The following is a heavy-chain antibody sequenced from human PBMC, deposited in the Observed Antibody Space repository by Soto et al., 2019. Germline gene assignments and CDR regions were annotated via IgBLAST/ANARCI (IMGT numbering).Heavy chain of an antibody. Sequence: QVQLVQSGAEVKKPGSSVKVSCKASGGTFSSHSFTWVRQAPGQGLEWMGGVIPIFGTPNYAQKFHGRVTITADASTNTAYMELSSLTSEEKAVYYCARDPLWFGELLANYYYQALDVWGQGTTVTVSS. CDR2: VIPIFGTP. V-gene: IGHV1-69*01. J-gene: IGHJ6*02. CDR1: GGTFSSHS. D-gene: IGHD3-10*01. CDR3: ARDPLWFGELLANYYYQALDV.